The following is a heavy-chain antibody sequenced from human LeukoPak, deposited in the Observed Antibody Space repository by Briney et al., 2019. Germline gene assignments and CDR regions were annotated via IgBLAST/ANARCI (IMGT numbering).Heavy chain of an antibody. D-gene: IGHD6-13*01. J-gene: IGHJ4*02. CDR1: GFTFDNHA. Sequence: GGSLRLSCVASGFTFDNHAMTWVRQAPGKGLEWVGVISYDGSNEYYADSVKGRFTISRDNSKSTLYLQMNSLRAEDTALYYCAKEDSSWRYFDYWGQGTLVTVSS. V-gene: IGHV3-30*18. CDR3: AKEDSSWRYFDY. CDR2: ISYDGSNE.